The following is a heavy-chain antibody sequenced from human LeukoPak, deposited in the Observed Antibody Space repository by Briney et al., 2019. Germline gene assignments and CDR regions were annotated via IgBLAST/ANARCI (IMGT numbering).Heavy chain of an antibody. V-gene: IGHV4-39*07. CDR1: GGSISSSSYY. CDR2: INHSGST. D-gene: IGHD2-15*01. Sequence: SETLSLTCTVSGGSISSSSYYWGWIRQPPGKGLEWIGEINHSGSTNYNPSLKSRVTISVDTSKNQFSLKLSSVTAADTAVYYCASLLIGYCSGGSCRTDYWGQGTLVTVSS. CDR3: ASLLIGYCSGGSCRTDY. J-gene: IGHJ4*02.